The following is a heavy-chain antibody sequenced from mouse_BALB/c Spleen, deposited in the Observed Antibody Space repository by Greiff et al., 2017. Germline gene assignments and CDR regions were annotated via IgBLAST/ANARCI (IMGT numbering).Heavy chain of an antibody. Sequence: VQLVESGPGLVAPSQSLSITCTVSGFSLTSYGVHWVRQPPGKGLEWLGVIWAGGSTNYNSALMSRLSISKDNSKSQVFLKMNSLQTDDTAMYYWARDQGGFITTATGAMDYWGQGTSVTVSS. CDR2: IWAGGST. CDR3: ARDQGGFITTATGAMDY. J-gene: IGHJ4*01. CDR1: GFSLTSYG. D-gene: IGHD1-2*01. V-gene: IGHV2-9*02.